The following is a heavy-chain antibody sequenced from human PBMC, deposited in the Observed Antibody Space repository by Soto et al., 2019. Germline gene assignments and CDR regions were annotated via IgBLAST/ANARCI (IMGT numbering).Heavy chain of an antibody. Sequence: QVQLVQSGAEVKKPGASVKVSCKASGYIFTSFGITWVRQAPGQGLEWMGWVSTYNGNTKYAQKRQGRATMSTDTATSTADMALRSLRSDDTAVYDYTRGAGQGSGSYDWGQGTLVTVSS. V-gene: IGHV1-18*01. CDR1: GYIFTSFG. J-gene: IGHJ4*02. CDR3: TRGAGQGSGSYD. D-gene: IGHD3-10*01. CDR2: VSTYNGNT.